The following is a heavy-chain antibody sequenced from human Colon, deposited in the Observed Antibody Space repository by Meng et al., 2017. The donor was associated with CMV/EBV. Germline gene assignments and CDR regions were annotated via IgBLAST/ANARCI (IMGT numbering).Heavy chain of an antibody. CDR3: ARRHSSGWYYFDS. CDR1: GDSVSSTTVG. CDR2: IYYRSRWLD. J-gene: IGHJ4*02. Sequence: ETLSLTCVVSGDSVSSTTVGWNWIRQSQSRGLEWLGRIYYRSRWLDDYAVSVTGRITIDADTSQNQISLQLSTVTPEDTAAYYCARRHSSGWYYFDSWGQGTPVTVSS. V-gene: IGHV6-1*01. D-gene: IGHD6-19*01.